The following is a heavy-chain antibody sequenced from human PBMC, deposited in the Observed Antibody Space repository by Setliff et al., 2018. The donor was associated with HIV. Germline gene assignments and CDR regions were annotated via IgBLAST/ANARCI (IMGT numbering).Heavy chain of an antibody. CDR1: GFTFSSYG. D-gene: IGHD3-3*01. J-gene: IGHJ3*02. Sequence: PGGSLRLSCAASGFTFSSYGIHWVRQAPGKGLEWVALIWYDGSNKYYADSVKGRFTISRDNSKNTLYLQMSNLRAEDTAVYYCAKDRLEWLAPDGFDIWGLGTMVTVSS. CDR3: AKDRLEWLAPDGFDI. V-gene: IGHV3-33*06. CDR2: IWYDGSNK.